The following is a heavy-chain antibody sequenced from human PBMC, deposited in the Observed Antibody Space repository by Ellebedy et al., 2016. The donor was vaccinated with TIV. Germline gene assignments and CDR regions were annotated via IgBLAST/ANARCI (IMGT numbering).Heavy chain of an antibody. CDR2: IYRGGNT. Sequence: PGGSLRLSCAASGFTVSSNFMSWVRQAPGKGLEWVSVIYRGGNTYYADSVKGRFTISRDNSKNTLYLQMNSLRAEDTAVYYCARDRGERGLLSFFDLWGQGTLVTVS. CDR1: GFTVSSNF. V-gene: IGHV3-53*01. J-gene: IGHJ4*02. CDR3: ARDRGERGLLSFFDL. D-gene: IGHD2/OR15-2a*01.